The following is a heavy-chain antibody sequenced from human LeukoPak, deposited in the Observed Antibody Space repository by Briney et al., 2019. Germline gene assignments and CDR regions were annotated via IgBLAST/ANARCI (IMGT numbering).Heavy chain of an antibody. J-gene: IGHJ6*03. CDR3: ARDYYYDSSGYYYYYMDV. CDR2: ITASGGST. V-gene: IGHV3-23*01. Sequence: PGGSLRLSCAASGFTFSSDGMSWVRQAPGKGLEWVSGITASGGSTSYADSVKGRFTISRDNSKNTLYLQMNSLRADDTAVYYCARDYYYDSSGYYYYYMDVWGKGTTVTVSS. D-gene: IGHD3-22*01. CDR1: GFTFSSDG.